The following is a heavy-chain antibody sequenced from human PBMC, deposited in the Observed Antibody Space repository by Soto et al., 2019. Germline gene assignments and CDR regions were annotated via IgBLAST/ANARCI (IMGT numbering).Heavy chain of an antibody. CDR1: GFTFSSYA. V-gene: IGHV3-30-3*01. J-gene: IGHJ4*02. CDR3: ASDSKPNSSGYNELDY. Sequence: QVQLVESGGGVVQPGRSLRLSCAASGFTFSSYAMNWVRQAPGKGLEWVAVISYDGSNKYYADSVKGRFTISRDNSKNTLYLQMNSLRAEDTAVYYCASDSKPNSSGYNELDYWFQGTLVTVSS. D-gene: IGHD3-22*01. CDR2: ISYDGSNK.